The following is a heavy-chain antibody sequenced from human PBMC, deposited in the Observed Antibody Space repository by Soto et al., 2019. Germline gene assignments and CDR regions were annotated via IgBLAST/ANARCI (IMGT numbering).Heavy chain of an antibody. V-gene: IGHV3-33*01. Sequence: QVQLVESGGGVVQPGRSLRLSCAASGFTFSSYGMHWVHQAPGKGLEWVAVIGYDGSNKYYADSVKGRFTISRDNSKNTLYLQMNSLRAEDTAVYYCARGGYFEEGEYYYYYGMDVWGQGTTVTVSS. J-gene: IGHJ6*02. CDR1: GFTFSSYG. CDR2: IGYDGSNK. CDR3: ARGGYFEEGEYYYYYGMDV. D-gene: IGHD3-9*01.